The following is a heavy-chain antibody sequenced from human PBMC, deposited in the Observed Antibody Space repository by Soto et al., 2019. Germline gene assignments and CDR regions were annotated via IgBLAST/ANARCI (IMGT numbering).Heavy chain of an antibody. CDR1: GVSIGSNYY. Sequence: QVLLQESGPGLVQPSGTLSLSCVVSGVSIGSNYYWGWVRQPPGKGLEWLGDMSHIGSVNYNPSHKSRVPLAMAKSQNQFSLKLNSVTAADTAVYYCARSPGGYAIAYWGQGTLVIVSS. D-gene: IGHD6-19*01. CDR3: ARSPGGYAIAY. CDR2: MSHIGSV. J-gene: IGHJ4*02. V-gene: IGHV4-4*02.